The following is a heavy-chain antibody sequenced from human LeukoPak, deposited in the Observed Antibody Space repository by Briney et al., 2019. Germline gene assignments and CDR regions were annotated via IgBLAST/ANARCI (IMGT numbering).Heavy chain of an antibody. Sequence: GESLKISCQGSGYSFSTYWIGWVRQMPGKGLEWMGIIYPGDSDTRYSPSFQGQVTISADKSISTAYLQWSSLKASDTAMYYCARLSGEYYKPLDYWGQGTLVTVSS. CDR1: GYSFSTYW. D-gene: IGHD3-10*01. CDR2: IYPGDSDT. V-gene: IGHV5-51*01. CDR3: ARLSGEYYKPLDY. J-gene: IGHJ4*02.